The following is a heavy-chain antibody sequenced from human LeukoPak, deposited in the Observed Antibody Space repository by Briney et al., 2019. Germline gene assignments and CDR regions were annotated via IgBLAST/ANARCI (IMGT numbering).Heavy chain of an antibody. CDR1: GGSFSGYY. V-gene: IGHV4-34*01. CDR2: INHSGST. CDR3: ARRRGFNYYDSSEDAFDI. D-gene: IGHD3-22*01. Sequence: SETLSLTCAVYGGSFSGYYWSWIRQPPGKGLEWIGEINHSGSTNYNPSLKSRVTISVDTSKNQFSLKLSSVTAADTAVYYCARRRGFNYYDSSEDAFDIWGQGTMVTVSS. J-gene: IGHJ3*02.